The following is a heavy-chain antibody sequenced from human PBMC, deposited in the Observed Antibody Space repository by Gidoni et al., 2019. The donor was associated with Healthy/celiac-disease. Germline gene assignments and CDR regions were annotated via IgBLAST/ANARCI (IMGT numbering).Heavy chain of an antibody. V-gene: IGHV1-8*01. D-gene: IGHD2-2*01. Sequence: QVQLLQSGAEGKKPGASVEVSCKASGDTFTSFDINWGRQATGQGLEWMGWMNPNSGNKGYAQKCQGRVPMTRNTSISTAYMELSSLRSEDTAVYYCARYCSSTSCLVYYYYYYGMDVWGQGTTVTVSS. CDR2: MNPNSGNK. CDR1: GDTFTSFD. CDR3: ARYCSSTSCLVYYYYYYGMDV. J-gene: IGHJ6*02.